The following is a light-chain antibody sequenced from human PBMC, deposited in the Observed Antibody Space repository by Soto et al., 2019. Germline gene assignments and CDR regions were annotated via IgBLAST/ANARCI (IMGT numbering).Light chain of an antibody. V-gene: IGLV2-23*02. J-gene: IGLJ1*01. CDR2: EVT. CDR3: CSYAGSSTFV. CDR1: SSDVGIYDL. Sequence: QSVLTQPASVSGSPGQSITISCTGTSSDVGIYDLVSWYKHHPGRAPQLIIYEVTKRPSGVSNRFSGSKSGNTASLTISGLQAEDEADYYCCSYAGSSTFVFGTGTKLTDL.